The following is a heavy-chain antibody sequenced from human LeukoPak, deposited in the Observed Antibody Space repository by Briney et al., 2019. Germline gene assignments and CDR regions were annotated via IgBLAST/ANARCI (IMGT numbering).Heavy chain of an antibody. Sequence: GGSLRLSCAASGFTFSNYAMNWVRQAPGKGLEWVSGIGDSGGSTYYADSVKGRFTISRDNSKNTLYLPMASLRAEDTAVYYCAKEGYYYGGSGYYLFEYWGQGTLVTVSS. CDR3: AKEGYYYGGSGYYLFEY. CDR2: IGDSGGST. D-gene: IGHD3-22*01. V-gene: IGHV3-23*01. CDR1: GFTFSNYA. J-gene: IGHJ4*02.